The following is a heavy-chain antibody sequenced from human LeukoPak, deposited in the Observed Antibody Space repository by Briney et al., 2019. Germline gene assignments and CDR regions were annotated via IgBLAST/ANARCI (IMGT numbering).Heavy chain of an antibody. CDR1: GFTFSSYS. CDR2: ISSRSTYI. CDR3: AARGSYGGGSSPIDS. V-gene: IGHV3-21*01. D-gene: IGHD3-10*01. J-gene: IGHJ4*02. Sequence: PGGSLRLSCAASGFTFSSYSMNWVRQAPGKGLEWVSSISSRSTYIYYADSLKGRFTISRDNAKNSLYLQMNSLRADDTAVYYCAARGSYGGGSSPIDSWGRGPLVTVSS.